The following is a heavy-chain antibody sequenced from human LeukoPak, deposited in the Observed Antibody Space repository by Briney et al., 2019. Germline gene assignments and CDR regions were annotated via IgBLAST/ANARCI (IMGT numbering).Heavy chain of an antibody. CDR1: GFTFSTYN. J-gene: IGHJ4*02. Sequence: TGGSLRLSCAASGFTFSTYNMNWVRQSPGKGLEWVSYITASSDNTYYADSVKGRFAISRDNAKNSLYLQMNGLGAEDTAVYYCVRDRYSGYEFDYWGQGTLVTVS. D-gene: IGHD5-12*01. V-gene: IGHV3-48*04. CDR2: ITASSDNT. CDR3: VRDRYSGYEFDY.